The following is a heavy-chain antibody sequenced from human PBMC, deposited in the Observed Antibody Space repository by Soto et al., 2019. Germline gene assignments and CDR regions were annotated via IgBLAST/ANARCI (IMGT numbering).Heavy chain of an antibody. CDR1: GGTFSTYA. J-gene: IGHJ4*02. Sequence: SVKVSCKASGGTFSTYAISWVRQAPGQGLEWMGGVIPIFDTVNYAQRFQGRVTITADESTTTAYMELSSLGSEDTAVYYCAADVGATARAFDYWGQGTLVTVSS. CDR2: VIPIFDTV. D-gene: IGHD1-26*01. CDR3: AADVGATARAFDY. V-gene: IGHV1-69*13.